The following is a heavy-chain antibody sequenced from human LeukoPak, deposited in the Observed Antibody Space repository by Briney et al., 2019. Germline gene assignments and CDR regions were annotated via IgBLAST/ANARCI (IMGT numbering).Heavy chain of an antibody. V-gene: IGHV3-13*01. CDR1: GLTFSSHW. D-gene: IGHD6-6*01. Sequence: PGGSLRLSCAASGLTFSSHWMHWVRQATGKGLEWVSAIGTAGDTYYPGSVKGRFTISRENAKNSLYLQMNSLRAGDTAVYYCARVGSSGSFDYWGQGTLVTVSS. J-gene: IGHJ4*02. CDR2: IGTAGDT. CDR3: ARVGSSGSFDY.